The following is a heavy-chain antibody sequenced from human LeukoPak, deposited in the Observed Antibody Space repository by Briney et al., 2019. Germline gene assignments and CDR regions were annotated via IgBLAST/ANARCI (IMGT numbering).Heavy chain of an antibody. V-gene: IGHV4-30-4*08. D-gene: IGHD1-1*01. Sequence: SETLSLTCTVSGGSISSGEYYWSWIRQPPGKGLEWIGSIYYSGSTYNNPSLKSRITISVDTSKNQFSLNLKSVTAADTAVYYCAGVRRAGNTGWNFDLWGRGTLVTVSS. CDR1: GGSISSGEYY. CDR2: IYYSGST. CDR3: AGVRRAGNTGWNFDL. J-gene: IGHJ2*01.